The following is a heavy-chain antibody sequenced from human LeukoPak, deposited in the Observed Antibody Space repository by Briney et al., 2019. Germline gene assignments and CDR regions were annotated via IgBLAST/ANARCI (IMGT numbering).Heavy chain of an antibody. CDR2: IKQDGSEK. Sequence: GGSLRLSCAASGFTFSSYWTSWVRQAPGKGLEWVANIKQDGSEKYYVDSVKGRFTISRDNAKNSLYLQMNSLRAEDTAVYYCARDGENWNDHLDYWGQGALVTVSS. J-gene: IGHJ4*02. V-gene: IGHV3-7*01. CDR1: GFTFSSYW. D-gene: IGHD1-1*01. CDR3: ARDGENWNDHLDY.